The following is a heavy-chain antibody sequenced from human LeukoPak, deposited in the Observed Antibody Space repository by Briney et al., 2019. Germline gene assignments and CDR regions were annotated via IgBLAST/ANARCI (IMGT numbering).Heavy chain of an antibody. D-gene: IGHD2-21*01. J-gene: IGHJ4*02. CDR3: AISPNSYFFDY. Sequence: GGSLRLSCAASGFTVSSNYMSWVRQAPGKGLEWVSVIYSGGSTYYTDSVKGRFTISRDNSKNTLYLQMNSLRAEDTAMYYCAISPNSYFFDYWGQGTLVTVSS. V-gene: IGHV3-53*01. CDR1: GFTVSSNY. CDR2: IYSGGST.